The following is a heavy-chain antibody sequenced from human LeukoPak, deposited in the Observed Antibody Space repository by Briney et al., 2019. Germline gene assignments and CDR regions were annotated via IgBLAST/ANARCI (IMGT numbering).Heavy chain of an antibody. CDR2: ISSSSSTI. CDR3: ASSPLEWELEED. V-gene: IGHV3-48*04. Sequence: PGGSLRLSCAASGFTFSSYSMNWVRQAPGKGLEWVSYISSSSSTIYYADSVKGRFTISRDNAKNSLYLQMNSLRAEDTAVYYCASSPLEWELEEDWGQGTLVTVSS. J-gene: IGHJ4*02. D-gene: IGHD1-26*01. CDR1: GFTFSSYS.